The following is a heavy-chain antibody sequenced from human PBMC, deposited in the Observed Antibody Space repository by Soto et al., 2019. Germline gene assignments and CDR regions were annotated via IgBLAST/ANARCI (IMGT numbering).Heavy chain of an antibody. CDR1: GSSISGYY. J-gene: IGHJ4*02. Sequence: SATLSITCVVSGSSISGYYRSWIRQTAGKGLEWIGRIYTSGSTNYNPSLKSRVTMSVDTSKNQFSLKLSSVTAADTAVYYCARESRVVVAASPSLDYWCQGTLFTVSA. D-gene: IGHD2-15*01. CDR2: IYTSGST. CDR3: ARESRVVVAASPSLDY. V-gene: IGHV4-4*07.